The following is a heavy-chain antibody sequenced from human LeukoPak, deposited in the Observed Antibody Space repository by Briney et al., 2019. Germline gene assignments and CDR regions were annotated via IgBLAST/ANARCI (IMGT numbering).Heavy chain of an antibody. CDR3: AKAGGKYSYDLGDYFDY. Sequence: GRSLRLSCAASGFTFSSYGMHWVRQAPAKGLEWVAVISYDGSNKYYADSVKGRFTISRDNSKNTLYLQMNSLRAEDTAVYYCAKAGGKYSYDLGDYFDYWGQGTLVTVSS. V-gene: IGHV3-30*18. J-gene: IGHJ4*02. CDR2: ISYDGSNK. D-gene: IGHD5-18*01. CDR1: GFTFSSYG.